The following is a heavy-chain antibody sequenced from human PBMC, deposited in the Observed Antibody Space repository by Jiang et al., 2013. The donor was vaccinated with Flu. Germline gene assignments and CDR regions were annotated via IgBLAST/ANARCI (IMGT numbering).Heavy chain of an antibody. CDR3: ARADSSGYYFDAFDI. V-gene: IGHV4-59*01. CDR2: IYYSGST. CDR1: GGSISSYY. J-gene: IGHJ3*02. Sequence: GPGLVKPSETLSLTCTVSGGSISSYYWSWIRQPPGKGLEWIGYIYYSGSTNYNPSLKSRVTISVDTSKNQFSLKLSSVTAADTAVYYCARADSSGYYFDAFDIWGQGTMVTVSS. D-gene: IGHD3-22*01.